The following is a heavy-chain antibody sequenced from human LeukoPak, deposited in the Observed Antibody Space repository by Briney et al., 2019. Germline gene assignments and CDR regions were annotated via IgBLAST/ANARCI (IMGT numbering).Heavy chain of an antibody. Sequence: GGAPRLSCAAPGFTLSSYSMKWVRPAPGEGVGGGLYISSSSSTIYYADSVKGRFTISRDNAKNSLYLQMNSLRAEDTAVYYCAREEGSYKGVGYFDYWGQGTLVTVSS. CDR1: GFTLSSYS. CDR2: ISSSSSTI. V-gene: IGHV3-48*04. J-gene: IGHJ4*02. D-gene: IGHD1-26*01. CDR3: AREEGSYKGVGYFDY.